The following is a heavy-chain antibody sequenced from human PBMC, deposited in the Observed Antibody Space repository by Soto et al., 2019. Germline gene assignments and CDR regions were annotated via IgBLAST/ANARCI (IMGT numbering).Heavy chain of an antibody. CDR2: IIPIFGTA. J-gene: IGHJ6*02. CDR3: ARASGIAAAGDYYYGMDV. Sequence: QVQLVQSGAEVKKPGSSVKVSCKASGGTFSSYAISWVRQAPGQGLEWMGGIIPIFGTANYAQKFQGRVSITADESTSTAYMELSSLRSEDTAVYYCARASGIAAAGDYYYGMDVWGQGTTVTVSS. CDR1: GGTFSSYA. D-gene: IGHD6-13*01. V-gene: IGHV1-69*01.